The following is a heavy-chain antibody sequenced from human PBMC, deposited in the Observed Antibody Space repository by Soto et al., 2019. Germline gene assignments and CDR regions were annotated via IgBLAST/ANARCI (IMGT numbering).Heavy chain of an antibody. V-gene: IGHV3-30*03. CDR2: ISYDGINK. Sequence: QVQLVESGGGVVQPGRSLRLSCAASGFPFSSYGMHWVRQAPGKGLEWVAHISYDGINKHYTDSVKGRFTISRDNSKNMLYLQMISLRAEDTAVYYCAGGQYYFDYCGQGTRVSVSS. CDR3: AGGQYYFDY. CDR1: GFPFSSYG. J-gene: IGHJ4*02. D-gene: IGHD2-15*01.